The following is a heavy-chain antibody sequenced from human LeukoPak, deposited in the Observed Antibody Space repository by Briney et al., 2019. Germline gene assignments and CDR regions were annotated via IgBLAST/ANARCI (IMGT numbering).Heavy chain of an antibody. CDR3: ASRYCSSTSCYGGRSGFDP. V-gene: IGHV3-33*01. CDR2: TWYDGSYK. J-gene: IGHJ5*02. D-gene: IGHD2-2*01. Sequence: GGSLRLPCAASGFTFSTYGMHWVRQAPGKRLEWVAVTWYDGSYKYYGDSVKGRFTISRDNSKNTLYLQMASLRVEDTAVYYCASRYCSSTSCYGGRSGFDPWGQGTLVTVSS. CDR1: GFTFSTYG.